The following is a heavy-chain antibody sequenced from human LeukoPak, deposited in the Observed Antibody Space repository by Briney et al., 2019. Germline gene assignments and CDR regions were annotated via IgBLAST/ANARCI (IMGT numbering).Heavy chain of an antibody. CDR1: GYTFTSYY. J-gene: IGHJ5*02. D-gene: IGHD2-21*01. V-gene: IGHV1-46*03. CDR3: ARVKAFLWGWFDP. CDR2: INPSGGST. Sequence: GASVKVSCKASGYTFTSYYMHWLRQAPGQGLEWMGIINPSGGSTSYAQKFQGRVTMTRDTSTSTVYMELSSLRSEDTAVCYCARVKAFLWGWFDPWGQGTLVTVSS.